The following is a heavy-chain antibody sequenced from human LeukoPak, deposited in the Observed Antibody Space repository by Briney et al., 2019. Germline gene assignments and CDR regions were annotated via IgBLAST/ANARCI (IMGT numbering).Heavy chain of an antibody. CDR2: IYYSGST. D-gene: IGHD6-13*01. CDR3: ARQQYSSSWYESHWFDP. J-gene: IGHJ5*02. CDR1: GGSISSYY. V-gene: IGHV4-59*08. Sequence: SETLSLTCTVSGGSISSYYWSWLRQPPGKGLEWLGYIYYSGSTNYNPSLKSRVTISVDTSKNQFSLKLSSVTAADTAVYYCARQQYSSSWYESHWFDPWGQGTLVTVSS.